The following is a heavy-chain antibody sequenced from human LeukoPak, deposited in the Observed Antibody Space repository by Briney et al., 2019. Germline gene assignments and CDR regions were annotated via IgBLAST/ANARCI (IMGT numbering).Heavy chain of an antibody. V-gene: IGHV3-21*01. CDR1: GFTFSSYS. Sequence: GSLRLSCAASGFTFSSYSMNWVRQAPGKGLEWVSSISSSSSYIYYADSVKGRFTISRDNAKNSLYLQMNSLRAEDTAVYYCARSHSGSYALDYWGQGTLVTVSS. CDR3: ARSHSGSYALDY. CDR2: ISSSSSYI. J-gene: IGHJ4*02. D-gene: IGHD1-26*01.